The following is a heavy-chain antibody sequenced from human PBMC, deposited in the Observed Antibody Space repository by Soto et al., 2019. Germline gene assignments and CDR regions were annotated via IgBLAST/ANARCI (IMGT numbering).Heavy chain of an antibody. CDR2: ISGSGGST. D-gene: IGHD3-22*01. Sequence: GGSLRLSCAASGFTFSSYAMSWVRQAPGKGLEWVSAISGSGGSTYYADSVKGRFTISRDNSKNTLYLQMNSLRAEDTAVYYCAKDRSADYDSSGYYIYYYYYGMDVWGQGTTVTVSS. J-gene: IGHJ6*02. CDR1: GFTFSSYA. V-gene: IGHV3-23*01. CDR3: AKDRSADYDSSGYYIYYYYYGMDV.